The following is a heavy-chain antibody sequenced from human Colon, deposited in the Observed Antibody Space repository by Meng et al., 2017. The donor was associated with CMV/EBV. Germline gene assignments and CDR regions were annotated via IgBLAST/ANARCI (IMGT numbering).Heavy chain of an antibody. D-gene: IGHD2-8*01. CDR1: GFIFSHYG. CDR3: VRDGRRYAFDY. V-gene: IGHV3-72*01. J-gene: IGHJ4*02. CDR2: AKNRAHNYGT. Sequence: GESLKISCAASGFIFSHYGMNWVRQAPGKGLEWVGRAKNRAHNYGTEYAASVKGRFTISRDDSSDSMYLQMNNVKHEDTAVYYCVRDGRRYAFDYWGQGTLVTVSS.